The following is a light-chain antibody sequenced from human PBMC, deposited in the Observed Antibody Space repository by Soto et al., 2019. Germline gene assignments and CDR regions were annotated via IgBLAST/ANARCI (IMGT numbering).Light chain of an antibody. CDR1: SGDVGGYNY. CDR2: DVS. V-gene: IGLV2-11*01. CDR3: CSYAGSYTHYV. Sequence: QPVLTQPRSVSGSPGQSVTISCTGTSGDVGGYNYVSWYQEHPGKAPKLMIYDVSKRPSGVPDRFSGSKSGNTASLTISGLQAEDEADYYCCSYAGSYTHYVFGTGTKVTVL. J-gene: IGLJ1*01.